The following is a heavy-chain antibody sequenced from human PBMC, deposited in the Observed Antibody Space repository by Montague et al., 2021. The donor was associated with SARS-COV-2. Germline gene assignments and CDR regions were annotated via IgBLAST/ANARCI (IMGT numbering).Heavy chain of an antibody. V-gene: IGHV4-59*12. Sequence: SETLSLTCTVSGDSINTYYWNWIRQPPGKGLEWFGSIFYTGSTXXXPSXXXRVTISLDTSKNQFFLKVTSVTAADTAVYYCARQAAGSYFYYGVDVWGQGTTVTVSS. CDR3: ARQAAGSYFYYGVDV. D-gene: IGHD6-13*01. CDR1: GDSINTYY. CDR2: IFYTGST. J-gene: IGHJ6*02.